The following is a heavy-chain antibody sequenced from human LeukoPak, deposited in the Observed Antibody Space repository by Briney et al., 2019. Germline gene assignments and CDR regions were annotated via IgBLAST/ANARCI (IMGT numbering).Heavy chain of an antibody. CDR2: IYRSGST. V-gene: IGHV4-30-2*01. Sequence: SETLSLTCAVSGGSISSGGYSWSWIRQPPGKGLEWIGYIYRSGSTYYNPSLKSRVTISVDRSKNQFSLKLSSVTAADTAVYYCAREADMYGMDVWGQGTTVTVSS. CDR3: AREADMYGMDV. D-gene: IGHD2-15*01. J-gene: IGHJ6*02. CDR1: GGSISSGGYS.